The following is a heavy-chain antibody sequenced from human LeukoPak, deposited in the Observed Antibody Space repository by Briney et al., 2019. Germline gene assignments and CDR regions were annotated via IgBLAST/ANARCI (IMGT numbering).Heavy chain of an antibody. V-gene: IGHV3-23*01. Sequence: GGSLRLSCAASGFTFSSYAMSWVRQAPGKGLEWVSALSFTGASTYHSDSVRGRFTISRDNSRNTLYLQMHSLRAEDTAIYYCAKFPNYWGQGTLVTVSS. CDR2: LSFTGAST. CDR3: AKFPNY. CDR1: GFTFSSYA. J-gene: IGHJ4*02.